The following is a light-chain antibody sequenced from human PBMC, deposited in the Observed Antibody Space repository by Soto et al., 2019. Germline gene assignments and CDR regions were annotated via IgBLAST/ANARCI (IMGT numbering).Light chain of an antibody. V-gene: IGKV3-15*01. CDR1: QSVRNL. CDR3: QQYNNWPPMYT. J-gene: IGKJ2*01. CDR2: GAS. Sequence: EIVMTQSPATLSVSPGERATLSCRASQSVRNLLAWYQQKPGQAPRLLIYGASTRATGIPARFSGSGSGTEFTLTISSLQSEDFALYYCQQYNNWPPMYTFGQGTKLEIK.